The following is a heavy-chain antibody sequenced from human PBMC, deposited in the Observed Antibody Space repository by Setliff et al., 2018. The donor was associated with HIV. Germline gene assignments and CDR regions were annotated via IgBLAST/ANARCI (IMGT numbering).Heavy chain of an antibody. CDR2: INTHTGSP. J-gene: IGHJ5*02. CDR3: ARALYGDYGGDLNWLDP. CDR1: GYTFINYA. V-gene: IGHV7-4-1*02. Sequence: ASVKVSCKASGYTFINYAMNWVRQAPGRGLEWMGWINTHTGSPTYAQAFTGRFVFSVDTSVTTAYLQISSLKAEDTAVYYCARALYGDYGGDLNWLDPWGQGTLVTVSS. D-gene: IGHD4-17*01.